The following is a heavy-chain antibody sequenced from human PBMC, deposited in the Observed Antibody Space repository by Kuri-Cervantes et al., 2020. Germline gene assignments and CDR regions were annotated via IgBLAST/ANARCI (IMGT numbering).Heavy chain of an antibody. V-gene: IGHV3-33*01. D-gene: IGHD3-22*01. CDR2: IWYDGSNK. J-gene: IGHJ6*02. CDR1: GFSFSSYG. CDR3: ARDRPITMTVDDYYYYGMDV. Sequence: GESLRLSCAASGFSFSSYGMHWVRQAPGKGLEWVAVIWYDGSNKYYADSVKGRFTISRDNAKDSLYLQMNSLRAEDTAVYYCARDRPITMTVDDYYYYGMDVWGQGTTVTVSS.